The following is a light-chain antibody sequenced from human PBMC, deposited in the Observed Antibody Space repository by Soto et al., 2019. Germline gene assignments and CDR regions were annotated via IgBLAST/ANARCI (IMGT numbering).Light chain of an antibody. J-gene: IGKJ1*01. Sequence: EIVLTQSPGTLSLSQGERATLSCRASQSVSSSYLAWYQQKLGQAPRLLIYGASSRATGIPDRFSGSGSGTDFTLTISRLEPEDVAVYYCEQYCSSPRTFGQGTRVDIK. CDR1: QSVSSSY. V-gene: IGKV3-20*01. CDR3: EQYCSSPRT. CDR2: GAS.